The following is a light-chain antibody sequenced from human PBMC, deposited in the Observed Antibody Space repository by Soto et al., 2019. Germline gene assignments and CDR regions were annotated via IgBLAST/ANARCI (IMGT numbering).Light chain of an antibody. CDR3: SPYAGTYNFL. J-gene: IGLJ2*01. Sequence: QSALTQPRSVSGSPGQSVTISCTGTSSDVGGYKYVSWYQQHPGKAPKLMIYDVNKRPSGVPDRVSGSKSGDTASLTISGLQAEDEADYYCSPYAGTYNFLFRGGAKLIGL. V-gene: IGLV2-11*01. CDR1: SSDVGGYKY. CDR2: DVN.